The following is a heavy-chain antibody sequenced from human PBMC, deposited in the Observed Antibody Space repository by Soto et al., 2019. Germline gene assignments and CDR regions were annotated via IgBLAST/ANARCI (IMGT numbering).Heavy chain of an antibody. CDR1: GGSSGGGGGS. CDR2: IYHSGST. CDR3: ARGGMYYDILTGYLLPYYGMDV. J-gene: IGHJ6*02. V-gene: IGHV4-30-2*01. D-gene: IGHD3-9*01. Sequence: SETNCVTCTVAGGSSGGGGGSWSWKKQPPGKGLEWIGYIYHSGSTYYNPSLKSRVTISVDRSKNQFSLKLSSVTAADTAVYYCARGGMYYDILTGYLLPYYGMDVWGQGTTVTVSS.